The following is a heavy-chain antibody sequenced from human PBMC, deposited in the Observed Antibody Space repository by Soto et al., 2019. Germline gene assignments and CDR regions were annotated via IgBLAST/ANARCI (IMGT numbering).Heavy chain of an antibody. CDR1: GFTFSSYG. V-gene: IGHV3-33*01. J-gene: IGHJ4*02. CDR3: ARDSINSGDFDY. Sequence: GGSLRLSCAASGFTFSSYGMHWVRQAPGKGLEWVAVIWYDGSNKYYADSVKGRFTISRDNSKNTLYLQMNSLRAEDTAVYYCARDSINSGDFDYWGQGTLVTVSS. D-gene: IGHD5-12*01. CDR2: IWYDGSNK.